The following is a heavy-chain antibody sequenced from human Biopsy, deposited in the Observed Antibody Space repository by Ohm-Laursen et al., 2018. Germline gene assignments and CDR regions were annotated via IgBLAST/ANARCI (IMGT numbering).Heavy chain of an antibody. CDR3: ARRLPLRGFAFDV. V-gene: IGHV4-59*08. J-gene: IGHJ3*01. CDR2: IYYRGNT. Sequence: SETLSLTCIVSGDSITSYFWNWIRQAPGKGLEWIGNIYYRGNTNYSPSLKSRATISLDSPKNQFSLNLNSVTATDTAVYYCARRLPLRGFAFDVWGQGTVVTVS. D-gene: IGHD3-10*01. CDR1: GDSITSYF.